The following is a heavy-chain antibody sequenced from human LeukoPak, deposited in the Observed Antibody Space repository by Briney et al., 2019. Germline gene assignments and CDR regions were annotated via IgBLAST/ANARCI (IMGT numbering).Heavy chain of an antibody. CDR2: SHYSGHT. CDR3: ARHGQTHDSSLDY. V-gene: IGHV4-59*08. D-gene: IGHD6-13*01. J-gene: IGHJ4*02. Sequence: SETLSLMCTVWGGSMYRFYWIGIRQPPGKGLEWIGYSHYSGHTNYNPSLKSRVTVSLDTSKSQFSLKLSSVTAADTAVYYCARHGQTHDSSLDYWGQGTLVTVSS. CDR1: GGSMYRFY.